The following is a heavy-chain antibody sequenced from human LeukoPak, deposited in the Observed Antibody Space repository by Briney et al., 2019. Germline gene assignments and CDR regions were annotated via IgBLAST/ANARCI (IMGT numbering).Heavy chain of an antibody. V-gene: IGHV3-23*01. D-gene: IGHD2-15*01. CDR3: AKEMLGYCSGGSCFTGDY. Sequence: GGSLRLSCAASGFTFSSYAMRWVRQAPGKGLEWVSGISGSGGSTYYADSVKGRFTISRDNSKNTLYLQMNSLRAEDTAVYYCAKEMLGYCSGGSCFTGDYWGQGTLVTVSP. CDR2: ISGSGGST. J-gene: IGHJ4*02. CDR1: GFTFSSYA.